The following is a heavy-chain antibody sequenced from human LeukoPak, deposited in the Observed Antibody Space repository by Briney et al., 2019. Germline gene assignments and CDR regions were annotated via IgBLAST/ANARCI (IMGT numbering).Heavy chain of an antibody. D-gene: IGHD5-18*01. CDR1: GGTFSSYA. Sequence: GASVKVSCKASGGTFSSYAISWVRQAPGQGLEWMGGIIPIFGTANYAQKFQGRVTITADESTSTAYMELSSLKSEDTAVYYCARALDSYGYRYYYGMDVWGQGTTVTVSS. V-gene: IGHV1-69*13. CDR3: ARALDSYGYRYYYGMDV. J-gene: IGHJ6*02. CDR2: IIPIFGTA.